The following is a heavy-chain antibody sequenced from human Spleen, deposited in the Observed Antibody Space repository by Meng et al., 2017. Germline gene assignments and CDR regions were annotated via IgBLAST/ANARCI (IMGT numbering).Heavy chain of an antibody. V-gene: IGHV4-39*07. CDR3: ARDLWELRYKAPFDP. Sequence: GSLRLSCTVSGGSISSGRYYWNWIRQSPGKGLEWIGSVYYSGITYYNPSLESRVTISVDTSKNQFSLKLSSMTAADTAVYYCARDLWELRYKAPFDPWGQGSLVTVSS. CDR1: GGSISSGRYY. D-gene: IGHD3-16*01. CDR2: VYYSGIT. J-gene: IGHJ5*02.